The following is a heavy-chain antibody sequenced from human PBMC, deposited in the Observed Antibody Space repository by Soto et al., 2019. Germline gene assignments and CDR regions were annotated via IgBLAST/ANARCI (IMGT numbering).Heavy chain of an antibody. CDR3: AKDLEGYYDSGGYYFDY. CDR2: ISGSGGST. J-gene: IGHJ4*02. V-gene: IGHV3-23*01. Sequence: EVQLLESGGGLVQPGGSLRLSCAASGFTFSSYAMSWVRQAPGKGLEWVSAISGSGGSTYYADSVKGRFTISRDNSKNTLYLQMNSLRAEDTAVYYCAKDLEGYYDSGGYYFDYWGQGTLVTVSS. CDR1: GFTFSSYA. D-gene: IGHD3-22*01.